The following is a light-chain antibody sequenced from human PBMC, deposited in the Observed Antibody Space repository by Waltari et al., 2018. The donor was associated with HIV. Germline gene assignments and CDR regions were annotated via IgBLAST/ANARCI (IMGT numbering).Light chain of an antibody. CDR1: QTLPF. CDR3: QHCDRSVPIT. J-gene: IGKJ5*01. CDR2: GTS. Sequence: VLTQSPGTLSLSPGETGTLHCRASQTLPFLAWYPQKPGQAPRLLIYGTSIMAAGIPDRFGGSGSGTDFTLTINRLEPDDYAVYFCQHCDRSVPITFGQGTRLDIK. V-gene: IGKV3-20*01.